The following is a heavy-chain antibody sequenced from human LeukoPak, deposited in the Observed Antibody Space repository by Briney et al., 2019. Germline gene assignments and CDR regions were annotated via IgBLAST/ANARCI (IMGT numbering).Heavy chain of an antibody. CDR2: ISGSGGST. V-gene: IGHV3-23*01. CDR1: GFTFSSYA. Sequence: GGSLRLSCAASGFTFSSYAMSWVRQAPGKGLEWVSAISGSGGSTYYADSVKGRFTISRDNSKNTLYLQMSGLRAEDTAVYYCAKDLNRFIAVAPDWGQGTLVTVSS. J-gene: IGHJ4*02. CDR3: AKDLNRFIAVAPD. D-gene: IGHD6-19*01.